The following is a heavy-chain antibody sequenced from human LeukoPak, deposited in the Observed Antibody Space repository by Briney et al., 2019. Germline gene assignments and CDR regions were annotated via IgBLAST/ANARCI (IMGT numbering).Heavy chain of an antibody. CDR2: ISYDGNKK. J-gene: IGHJ6*03. V-gene: IGHV3-30*04. Sequence: GGSLRLSCAASEFTFSTYAMHWVRQAPGKGLEWVAFISYDGNKKDYADPVKGRFTISRDNSENTLYLQMNSLRIEDAGVYYCARPSDHYYYYFYMDVWGQGTTVTVSS. CDR3: ARPSDHYYYYFYMDV. CDR1: EFTFSTYA.